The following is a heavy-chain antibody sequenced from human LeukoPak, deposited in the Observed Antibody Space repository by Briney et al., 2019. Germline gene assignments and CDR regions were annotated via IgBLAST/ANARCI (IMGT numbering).Heavy chain of an antibody. CDR1: GFTFSSYA. Sequence: PGGSLRLSCAASGFTFSSYAMPWVRQAPGEGLEWVAVISYDGSNKYYADSVKGRFTISRDNSKNTLYLQMNSLRAEDTAVYYCARVGTVTTDPNYYYYYYGMDVWGQGTTVTVSS. CDR3: ARVGTVTTDPNYYYYYYGMDV. D-gene: IGHD5-18*01. V-gene: IGHV3-30-3*01. J-gene: IGHJ6*02. CDR2: ISYDGSNK.